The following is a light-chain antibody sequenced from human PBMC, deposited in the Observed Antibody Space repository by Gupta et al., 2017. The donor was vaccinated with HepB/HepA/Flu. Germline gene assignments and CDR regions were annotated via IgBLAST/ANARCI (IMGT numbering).Light chain of an antibody. CDR1: QSISSW. CDR2: KAS. Sequence: DIQMTQSPSTLSASVGDRVTITCRASQSISSWLAWYQQKPGKAPKLLLYKASSVESGVPSRFSGSGSGTEFTLTISSLQPDDFATYYCQQDNSYSGTFGQGTKVEIK. CDR3: QQDNSYSGT. V-gene: IGKV1-5*03. J-gene: IGKJ1*01.